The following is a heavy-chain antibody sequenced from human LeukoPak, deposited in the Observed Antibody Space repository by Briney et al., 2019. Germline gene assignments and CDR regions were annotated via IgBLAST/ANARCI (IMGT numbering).Heavy chain of an antibody. CDR2: MNPNSGNT. CDR3: ARAYRYCSGGSCYFWNY. CDR1: GYTFTSYD. V-gene: IGHV1-8*03. J-gene: IGHJ4*02. Sequence: ASVKVSCKASGYTFTSYDINWVRQATGQGLEWMGWMNPNSGNTGYAQKFQGRVTITRNTSISTAYMELSSLRSEDTAVYYCARAYRYCSGGSCYFWNYWGQGTLATVSS. D-gene: IGHD2-15*01.